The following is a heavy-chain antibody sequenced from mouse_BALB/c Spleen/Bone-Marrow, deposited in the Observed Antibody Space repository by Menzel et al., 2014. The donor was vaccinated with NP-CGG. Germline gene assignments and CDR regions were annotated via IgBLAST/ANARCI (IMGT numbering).Heavy chain of an antibody. CDR2: IYPGDGDT. CDR1: GYAFSTYW. CDR3: ARGGISVDY. V-gene: IGHV1-80*01. Sequence: VKLVESGAELVRPGSSVKISCKSSGYAFSTYWINWVKQRPGQGLEWIGQIYPGDGDTDFNGKFKGKATLTADRSSNTAYMEFSSLTSEDSAVYSCARGGISVDYWGQGTTLTVSS. J-gene: IGHJ2*01.